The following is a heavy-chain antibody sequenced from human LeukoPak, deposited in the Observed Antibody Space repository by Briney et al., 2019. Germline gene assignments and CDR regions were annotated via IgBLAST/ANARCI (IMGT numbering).Heavy chain of an antibody. CDR1: GGSISSSSYY. D-gene: IGHD6-13*01. J-gene: IGHJ3*02. CDR3: ARLWYSTNWGNYAFDI. Sequence: SETLSLTCTVSGGSISSSSYYWGWIRQPPGKGLEWIGSIYYSGSTFHNPSLKSRVTISVDTSKNQFSLKLSSVTAADTAVYYCARLWYSTNWGNYAFDIWGQGTMVTVSS. V-gene: IGHV4-39*01. CDR2: IYYSGST.